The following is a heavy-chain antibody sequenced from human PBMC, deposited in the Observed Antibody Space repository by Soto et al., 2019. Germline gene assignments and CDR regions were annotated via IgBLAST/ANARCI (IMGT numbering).Heavy chain of an antibody. D-gene: IGHD1-1*01. J-gene: IGHJ3*02. Sequence: PSETLSHTCAVSGGAISSSNHYWDRIRQPPGKGPEWIGRIYYSGSTYYNPSLKSRVTISVDTSKNQFSLKLSSVTAADTAVYYCARRELEPTNNDAFHIWGQGTMVTVSS. CDR2: IYYSGST. CDR1: GGAISSSNHY. V-gene: IGHV4-39*01. CDR3: ARRELEPTNNDAFHI.